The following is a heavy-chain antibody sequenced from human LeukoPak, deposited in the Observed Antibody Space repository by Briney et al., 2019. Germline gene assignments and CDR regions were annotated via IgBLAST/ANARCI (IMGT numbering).Heavy chain of an antibody. D-gene: IGHD2-21*01. CDR2: INHSGST. J-gene: IGHJ4*02. Sequence: PSETLSLTCAVYGGSFSGYYWSWIRQPPGKGLEWIGEINHSGSTNYNPSLKSRVTISVDTSKNQFSLKLSSVTAADTAVYYCARGHMGLFDYWGQGTLVTVSS. CDR1: GGSFSGYY. CDR3: ARGHMGLFDY. V-gene: IGHV4-34*01.